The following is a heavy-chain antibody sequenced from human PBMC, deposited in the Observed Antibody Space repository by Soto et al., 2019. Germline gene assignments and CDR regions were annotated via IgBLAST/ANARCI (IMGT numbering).Heavy chain of an antibody. D-gene: IGHD3-22*01. CDR1: GYTFTSHA. CDR2: INAGNGNT. J-gene: IGHJ2*01. CDR3: ARAEHYYDSSGYYRASRRYWYFDL. V-gene: IGHV1-3*01. Sequence: GASVKVSCKASGYTFTSHAMHWVRQAPGQRLEWMGWINAGNGNTKYSQKFQGRVTITRDTSASTAYTELSSLRSEDTAVYYCARAEHYYDSSGYYRASRRYWYFDLWGRGTLVTVSS.